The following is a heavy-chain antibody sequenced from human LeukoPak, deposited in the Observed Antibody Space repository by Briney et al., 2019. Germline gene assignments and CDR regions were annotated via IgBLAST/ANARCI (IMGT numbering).Heavy chain of an antibody. J-gene: IGHJ4*02. V-gene: IGHV3-7*03. D-gene: IGHD2-2*01. CDR2: IKQDGSEK. CDR1: GFTFSSYW. CDR3: AKDLGYCSGTSCYWDC. Sequence: GGSLRLSCAASGFTFSSYWMSWVRQAPGKGLEWVANIKQDGSEKYYVDSVKGRFTISRDNSKNTLYLQMNSLRAEDTAVYYCAKDLGYCSGTSCYWDCWGQGTLVTVSS.